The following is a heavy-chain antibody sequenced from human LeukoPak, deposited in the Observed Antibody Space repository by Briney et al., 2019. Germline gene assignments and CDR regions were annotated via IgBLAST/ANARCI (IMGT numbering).Heavy chain of an antibody. D-gene: IGHD1-26*01. CDR3: ARRRGSWSFDY. CDR2: MNPNSGNT. J-gene: IGHJ4*02. Sequence: ASVKVSCKASGGTFSSYAINWVRQATGQGLEWMGWMNPNSGNTGYAQKFQGRVTMTRNTSISTAYMELSSLRSEDTAVYYCARRRGSWSFDYWGQGTLVTVSS. V-gene: IGHV1-8*02. CDR1: GGTFSSYA.